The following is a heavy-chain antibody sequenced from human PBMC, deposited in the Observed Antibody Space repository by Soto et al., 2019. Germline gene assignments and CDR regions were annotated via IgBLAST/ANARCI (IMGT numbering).Heavy chain of an antibody. CDR1: GDTFISYA. D-gene: IGHD6-19*01. CDR2: IIPIFGTT. J-gene: IGHJ5*02. V-gene: IGHV1-69*12. CDR3: ARDVGGNVDGGYWFDP. Sequence: QVQLVQSGAEVKKPGSSVKVSCKASGDTFISYAISWVRQAPGQGLEWMGGIIPIFGTTNYAQKFQGRVTIIADEDTSTAYMALSSLRYEDTAVYYCARDVGGNVDGGYWFDPWGQGTLVTVSS.